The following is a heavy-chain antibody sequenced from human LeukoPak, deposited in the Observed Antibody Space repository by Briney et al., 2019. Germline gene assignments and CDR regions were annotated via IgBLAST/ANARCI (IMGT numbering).Heavy chain of an antibody. CDR3: AKLGGFGSGNYNDY. CDR2: IRANNGNT. Sequence: ASVKVSCKASGYTITTYAITWVRQAPGQGLEWMGWIRANNGNTNYAQKLQGRVTMTTDTSTSTAYMELRSLRSDDTAVYYCAKLGGFGSGNYNDYWGQGTLVTVSS. D-gene: IGHD3-10*01. CDR1: GYTITTYA. V-gene: IGHV1-18*01. J-gene: IGHJ4*02.